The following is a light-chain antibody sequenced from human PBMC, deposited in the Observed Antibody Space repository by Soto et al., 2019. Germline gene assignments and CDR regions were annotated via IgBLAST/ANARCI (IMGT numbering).Light chain of an antibody. J-gene: IGLJ1*01. CDR1: SSDVGSYNL. CDR3: CSDASSSAPFV. Sequence: QSALTQPASASASPGESITISCTGTSSDVGSYNLVSWYQQHPDKAPKLMIYEGSKRPSGVSNRFSGSKSGNTASLTISGLQAEDETDYYCCSDASSSAPFVFGTGTKLTVL. V-gene: IGLV2-23*01. CDR2: EGS.